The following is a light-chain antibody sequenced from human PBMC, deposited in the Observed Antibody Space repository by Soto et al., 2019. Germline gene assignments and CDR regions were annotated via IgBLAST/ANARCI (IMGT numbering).Light chain of an antibody. CDR1: QSISSW. CDR3: QQYETFSGT. Sequence: DIQMTQSPSTLSASVGARVTITCRASQSISSWLAWYQQKPGKAPKLLIYDASSLESGIPSRFSGSGSGTKFTLTIASLQPDDFATYYCQQYETFSGTFGPGTKVDIK. V-gene: IGKV1-5*01. J-gene: IGKJ1*01. CDR2: DAS.